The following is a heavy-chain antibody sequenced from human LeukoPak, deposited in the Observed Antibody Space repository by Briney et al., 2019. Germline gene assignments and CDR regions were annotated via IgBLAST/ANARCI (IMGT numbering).Heavy chain of an antibody. CDR2: FSYDGENK. CDR1: GXTFSSCA. Sequence: GGSLRLSWAASGXTFSSCALHWVRQAPGKGLEWVAIFSYDGENKYYAGSVKGRFTISRDNSKSTLYLQMNSLGGEDTAVYYCATTIPYTSASSSFDYWGLGTPVTVSS. J-gene: IGHJ4*02. D-gene: IGHD6-19*01. V-gene: IGHV3-30*04. CDR3: ATTIPYTSASSSFDY.